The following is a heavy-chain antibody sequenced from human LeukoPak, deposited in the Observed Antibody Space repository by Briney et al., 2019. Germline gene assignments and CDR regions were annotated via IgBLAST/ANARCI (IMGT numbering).Heavy chain of an antibody. CDR3: ARDGNYDFWSGYYVY. D-gene: IGHD3-3*01. Sequence: GGSLRLSCADSGFTFSSYWMSWVRQAPGKGLEWVANIKQDGSEKYYVDSVKGRFTISRDNAKNSLYLQMNSLRAEDTAVYYCARDGNYDFWSGYYVYWGQGTLVTVSS. V-gene: IGHV3-7*01. CDR1: GFTFSSYW. J-gene: IGHJ4*02. CDR2: IKQDGSEK.